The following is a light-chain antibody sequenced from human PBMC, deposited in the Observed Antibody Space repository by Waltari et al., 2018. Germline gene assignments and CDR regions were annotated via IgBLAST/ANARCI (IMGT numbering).Light chain of an antibody. J-gene: IGLJ2*01. Sequence: SALTQPDSVSGSPGQSLTISCSGFSSDSGGYEYVSWYQQHPGKAPKVIIYDVSNRPSGFSTRFSGSKSGSSASLTISGLQAEDEADYYCSSFTSSTTGIFGGGTKLTVL. CDR1: SSDSGGYEY. CDR3: SSFTSSTTGI. CDR2: DVS. V-gene: IGLV2-14*01.